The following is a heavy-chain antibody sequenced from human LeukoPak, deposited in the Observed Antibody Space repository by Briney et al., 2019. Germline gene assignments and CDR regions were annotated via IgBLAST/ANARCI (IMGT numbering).Heavy chain of an antibody. CDR3: ARLGEEWLVHNWFDP. Sequence: RGESLRISFKGFGYSFTNYWITWVRQMPGKGLEWMGRIDPRDSYSNYSPSFQGHVTISVDKSINTVYLHWNSLKASDTAMYYCARLGEEWLVHNWFDPWGQGTLVTVSS. CDR1: GYSFTNYW. V-gene: IGHV5-10-1*01. CDR2: IDPRDSYS. D-gene: IGHD6-19*01. J-gene: IGHJ5*02.